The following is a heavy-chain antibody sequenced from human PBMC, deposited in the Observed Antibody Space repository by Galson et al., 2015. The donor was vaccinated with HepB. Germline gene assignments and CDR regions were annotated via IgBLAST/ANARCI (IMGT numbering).Heavy chain of an antibody. Sequence: SVKVSCKASGYTFTTYGITYVRQAPGQGLEWVGWINSDNGNTNYAQKLQGRVTMTTDTSTSTAYMELRNLRSDDTAVYYCARGPWFGELTGILVLQHWGQGTLVTVSS. V-gene: IGHV1-18*04. D-gene: IGHD3-10*01. CDR3: ARGPWFGELTGILVLQH. CDR1: GYTFTTYG. J-gene: IGHJ1*01. CDR2: INSDNGNT.